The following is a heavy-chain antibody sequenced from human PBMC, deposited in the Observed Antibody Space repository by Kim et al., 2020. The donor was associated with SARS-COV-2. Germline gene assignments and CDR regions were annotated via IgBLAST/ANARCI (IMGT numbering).Heavy chain of an antibody. CDR2: ITYDGSNK. V-gene: IGHV3-30*04. Sequence: GGSLRLSCAASGFTFSSYAMHWVRQAPGKGLEWVAVITYDGSNKYYADSVKGRFTISRDNSKNTLYLQMNSLRAEDTAVYYCATGRPPRRYSSSHKSLLDYWGQGTLVTVSS. CDR1: GFTFSSYA. J-gene: IGHJ4*02. D-gene: IGHD6-13*01. CDR3: ATGRPPRRYSSSHKSLLDY.